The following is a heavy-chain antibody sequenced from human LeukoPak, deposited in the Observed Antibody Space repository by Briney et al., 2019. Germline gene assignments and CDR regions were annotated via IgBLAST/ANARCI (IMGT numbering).Heavy chain of an antibody. J-gene: IGHJ3*02. CDR1: GYTFTSYA. Sequence: ASVKVSCKASGYTFTSYAMHWVRQAPGQRLEWMGWINAGNGNTKYSQKFQGRVTITRDTSASTAYMELSSLRSEDTAVYNCAREITRIGGHDAFEIWGQGTMVTVSS. D-gene: IGHD3-22*01. CDR3: AREITRIGGHDAFEI. CDR2: INAGNGNT. V-gene: IGHV1-3*01.